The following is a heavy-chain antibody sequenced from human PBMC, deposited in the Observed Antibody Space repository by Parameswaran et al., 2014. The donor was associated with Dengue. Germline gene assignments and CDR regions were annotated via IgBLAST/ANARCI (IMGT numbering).Heavy chain of an antibody. V-gene: IGHV4-31*02. J-gene: IGHJ3*02. D-gene: IGHD4-23*01. Sequence: PGKGLEWIGYIYYSGSTYYNPSLKSRVTISVDTSKNQFSLKLSSVTAADTAVYYCAREPTVVRGAAFDIWGQGTMVTVSS. CDR2: IYYSGST. CDR3: AREPTVVRGAAFDI.